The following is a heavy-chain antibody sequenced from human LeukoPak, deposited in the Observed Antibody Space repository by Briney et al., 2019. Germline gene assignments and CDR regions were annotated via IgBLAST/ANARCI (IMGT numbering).Heavy chain of an antibody. CDR1: GASISSSSYY. D-gene: IGHD3-22*01. J-gene: IGHJ4*02. CDR2: FYSSGST. CDR3: ARHGDYYDRSGYYYGFDY. V-gene: IGHV4-39*01. Sequence: KPSETLSLTCTVSGASISSSSYYWGWIRQPPGKGLEWIGSFYSSGSTYYNPSLKTRVTISVDTSKNQPSLALSSVTATDTAVYYCARHGDYYDRSGYYYGFDYWGQGTLVTVSS.